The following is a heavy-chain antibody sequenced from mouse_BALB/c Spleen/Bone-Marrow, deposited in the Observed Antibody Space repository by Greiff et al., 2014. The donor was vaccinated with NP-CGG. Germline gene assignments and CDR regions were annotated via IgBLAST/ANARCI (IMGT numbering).Heavy chain of an antibody. J-gene: IGHJ3*01. CDR2: IDPANGNT. CDR3: APYCYGSSQFAY. V-gene: IGHV14-3*02. D-gene: IGHD1-1*01. CDR1: GFNIKDTY. Sequence: EVQLQQSGAGLVKPGASVKLSCTASGFNIKDTYMHWVKQRPEQGLEWIGRIDPANGNTKYDPKFQGKATITADTSSNTAYLQLSSLASEDTAVYYCAPYCYGSSQFAYWGQGTLVTVSA.